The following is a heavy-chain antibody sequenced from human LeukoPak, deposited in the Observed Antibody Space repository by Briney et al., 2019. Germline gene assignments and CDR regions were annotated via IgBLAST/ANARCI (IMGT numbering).Heavy chain of an antibody. V-gene: IGHV3-21*01. D-gene: IGHD2-8*01. CDR1: GFTFSSYS. Sequence: GGSLRLSCAASGFTFSSYSMNWVRQAPGKGLEWVSSISSSSSYIYYADSVKGRFTISRDNAKNSLYLQMNSLRAGDTAVYYCARLGVHYYYGMDVWGQGTTVTVSS. CDR2: ISSSSSYI. CDR3: ARLGVHYYYGMDV. J-gene: IGHJ6*02.